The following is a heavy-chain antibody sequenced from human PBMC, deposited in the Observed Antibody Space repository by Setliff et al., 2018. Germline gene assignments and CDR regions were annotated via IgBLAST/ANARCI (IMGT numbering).Heavy chain of an antibody. V-gene: IGHV1-18*01. CDR2: ISPYYGST. D-gene: IGHD3-22*01. Sequence: ASVKVSCKTSGYSFTVFGISWVRQAPGQGLEWMGWISPYYGSTNYAQKFQGRVTMTTATSTSTAYMELTSLTSDDTALYYCVRGQGPRTVVAIPFDHWGQGTLVTVSS. CDR3: VRGQGPRTVVAIPFDH. CDR1: GYSFTVFG. J-gene: IGHJ4*02.